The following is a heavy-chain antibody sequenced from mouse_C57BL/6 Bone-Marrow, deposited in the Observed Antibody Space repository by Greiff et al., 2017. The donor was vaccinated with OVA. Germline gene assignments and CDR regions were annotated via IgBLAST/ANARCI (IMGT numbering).Heavy chain of an antibody. CDR3: TRNWYFDY. D-gene: IGHD4-1*01. J-gene: IGHJ2*01. CDR2: ISSGGDYI. V-gene: IGHV5-9-1*02. CDR1: GFTFSSYA. Sequence: EVKVEESGEGLVKPGGSLTLSCAASGFTFSSYAMSWVRQTPEKRLEWVAYISSGGDYIYYADTVKGRFTISRDNARNTLYLQMSSLKSEDTAMYYCTRNWYFDYWGQGTTLTVSS.